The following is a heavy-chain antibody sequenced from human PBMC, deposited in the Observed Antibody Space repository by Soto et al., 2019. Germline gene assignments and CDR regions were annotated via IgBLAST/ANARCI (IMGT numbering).Heavy chain of an antibody. D-gene: IGHD5-12*01. CDR1: GGSISSSSYY. J-gene: IGHJ6*03. CDR3: ASTTGVYSGYDLPYYYYYYMDV. V-gene: IGHV4-39*01. CDR2: IYYSGST. Sequence: ASETLSLTCTVSGGSISSSSYYWGWIRQPPGRGLEWIGSIYYSGSTYYNPSLKSRVTISVDTSKNQFSLKLSSVTAADTAVYYCASTTGVYSGYDLPYYYYYYMDVWGKGTTVTVSS.